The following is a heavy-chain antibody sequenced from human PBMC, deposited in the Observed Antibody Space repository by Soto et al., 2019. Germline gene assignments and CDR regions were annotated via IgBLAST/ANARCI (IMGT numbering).Heavy chain of an antibody. Sequence: GGSLRLSCAASGFTFRSYWMHWVRQAPGKGLVWVSRINGDGSSTSYADSVRGRFTISRDNAKNSLYLQMNSLRAEDTALYYCAKDNLAVAGTADYWGQGTLVTVSS. V-gene: IGHV3-74*01. CDR2: INGDGSST. CDR1: GFTFRSYW. CDR3: AKDNLAVAGTADY. D-gene: IGHD6-19*01. J-gene: IGHJ4*02.